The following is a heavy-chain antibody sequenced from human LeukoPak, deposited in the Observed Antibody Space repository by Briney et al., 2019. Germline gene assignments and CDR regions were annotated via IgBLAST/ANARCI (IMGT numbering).Heavy chain of an antibody. CDR3: ARDPPFIIGTTFFDY. D-gene: IGHD1-20*01. J-gene: IGHJ4*02. CDR1: GFTVSSNY. Sequence: GGSLRLSCAASGFTVSSNYMSWVRQAPGKGLEWVSILYSGGSPYYADSVKGRFTISRDNAKNSLYLQMNSLRAEDTAVYYCARDPPFIIGTTFFDYWGQGTLVTVSS. V-gene: IGHV3-53*01. CDR2: LYSGGSP.